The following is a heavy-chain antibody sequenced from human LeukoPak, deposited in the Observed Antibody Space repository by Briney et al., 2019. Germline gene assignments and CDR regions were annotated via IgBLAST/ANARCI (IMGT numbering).Heavy chain of an antibody. Sequence: GGSLRLSCAASGFTVSRSYMTWVRQAPGEGLEWISVIYSGGNTYHADSVKGRFTISRDNSKNTLYLQMNSLRAEDTAVYYCARASLAYFDYWGQGTLVTVSS. CDR3: ARASLAYFDY. J-gene: IGHJ4*02. CDR1: GFTVSRSY. CDR2: IYSGGNT. V-gene: IGHV3-53*01.